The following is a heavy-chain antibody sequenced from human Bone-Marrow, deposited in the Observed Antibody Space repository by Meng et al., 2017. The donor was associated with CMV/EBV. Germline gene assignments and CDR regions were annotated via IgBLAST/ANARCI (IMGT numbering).Heavy chain of an antibody. D-gene: IGHD2-2*01. J-gene: IGHJ4*02. CDR3: AKGSRVVVPAATVGPDY. CDR2: ISYDGSNK. CDR1: GFTFSSYA. V-gene: IGHV3-30-3*02. Sequence: GESLKISCAASGFTFSSYAMHWVRQAPGKGLEWVAVISYDGSNKYYADSVKGRFTISRDNSKNTLYLQMNSLRAEDTAVYYCAKGSRVVVPAATVGPDYWGQGTRVTVYS.